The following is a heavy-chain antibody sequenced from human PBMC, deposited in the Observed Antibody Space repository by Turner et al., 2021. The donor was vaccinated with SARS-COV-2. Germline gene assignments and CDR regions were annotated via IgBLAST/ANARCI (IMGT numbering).Heavy chain of an antibody. J-gene: IGHJ5*01. CDR3: AKREEYNSGWYDY. D-gene: IGHD6-19*01. CDR2: ISGGGDNT. CDR1: GFTFSNSA. V-gene: IGHV3-23*01. Sequence: EVQLLESGGGLVQPGGSLRLSCAASGFTFSNSAMSWVRQAPGKGLEWVSSISGGGDNTYYRDSVKGRFTISSDKSTNTLYLQMNSLRAEDTAIYYCAKREEYNSGWYDYWGHGTLVAVSS.